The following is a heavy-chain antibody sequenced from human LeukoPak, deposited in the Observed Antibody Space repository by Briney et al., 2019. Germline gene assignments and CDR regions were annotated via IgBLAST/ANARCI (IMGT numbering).Heavy chain of an antibody. D-gene: IGHD3-22*01. Sequence: SETLSLTCTVSGGSISHYYWNWIRQSAGMRLEWIGRLYTGGITEYNPSLKSRVTMSVDTSKSQFSLAVRSVTATDTALYSSATWSSGYYFDAFDVWGQGTMVTVSS. CDR2: LYTGGIT. V-gene: IGHV4-4*07. CDR1: GGSISHYY. CDR3: ATWSSGYYFDAFDV. J-gene: IGHJ3*01.